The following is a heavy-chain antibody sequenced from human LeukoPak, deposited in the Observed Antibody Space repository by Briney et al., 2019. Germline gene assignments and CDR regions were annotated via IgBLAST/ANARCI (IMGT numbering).Heavy chain of an antibody. CDR3: ARDILSAYCGGDCYPLNGMDV. D-gene: IGHD2-21*02. CDR2: TWYDGSNK. J-gene: IGHJ6*02. Sequence: GGSLRLSCAASGFTFSSYGMHWVRQAPGKGLEWVAVTWYDGSNKYYADSVKGRFTISRDNSKNTLYLQMNSLRAEDTAVYYCARDILSAYCGGDCYPLNGMDVWGQGTTVTVSS. V-gene: IGHV3-33*01. CDR1: GFTFSSYG.